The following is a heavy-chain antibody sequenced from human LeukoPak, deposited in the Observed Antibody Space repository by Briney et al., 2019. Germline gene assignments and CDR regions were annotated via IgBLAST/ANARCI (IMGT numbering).Heavy chain of an antibody. CDR1: GFTFSSYG. D-gene: IGHD6-13*01. Sequence: GGSLRLSCAASGFTFSSYGMHWVRQAPGKGLEWVAFIRYDGSIKYYADSVKGRFAISRDNSKNTLYLQTNSLRAEDTAVYYCARTYSSSWGIIDSWGQGTLVTVSS. CDR2: IRYDGSIK. V-gene: IGHV3-30*02. CDR3: ARTYSSSWGIIDS. J-gene: IGHJ4*02.